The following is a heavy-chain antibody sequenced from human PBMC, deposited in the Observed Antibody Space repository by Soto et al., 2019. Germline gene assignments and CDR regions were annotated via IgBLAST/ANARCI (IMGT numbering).Heavy chain of an antibody. J-gene: IGHJ4*02. D-gene: IGHD3-9*01. Sequence: LSLTCAVYGGSFSGYYWSWIRQPPGKGLEWIGEINHSGSTNYNPSLKSRVTISVDTSKNQFSLKLSSVTAADTAVYYCARGALRYFDWLLGGDYFDYWGQGTLVTVSS. CDR3: ARGALRYFDWLLGGDYFDY. CDR2: INHSGST. CDR1: GGSFSGYY. V-gene: IGHV4-34*01.